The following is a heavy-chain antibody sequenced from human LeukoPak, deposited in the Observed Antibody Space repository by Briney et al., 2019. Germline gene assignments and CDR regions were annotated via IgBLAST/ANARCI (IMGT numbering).Heavy chain of an antibody. CDR3: EKSPITTSGIVHWYFDL. CDR2: IYYSGTT. V-gene: IGHV4-59*01. Sequence: SETLSLTCTVAAAFISMFYWRWLRQPPGKGLEWLGYIYYSGTTNYNPSLMSRVTISIGTSKKQFSLRLSSVTAADTAVYYCEKSPITTSGIVHWYFDLWGRGTLVTVSS. J-gene: IGHJ2*01. CDR1: AAFISMFY. D-gene: IGHD3-22*01.